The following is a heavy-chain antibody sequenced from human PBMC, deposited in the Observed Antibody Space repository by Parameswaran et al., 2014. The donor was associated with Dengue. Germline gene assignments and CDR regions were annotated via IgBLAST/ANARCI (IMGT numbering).Heavy chain of an antibody. Sequence: VRQMPGKGLEWVSAISGSGGSTYYADSVKGRFTISRDNSKNTLYLQMNSLRAEDTAVYYCAKPRTYLYYFDYWGQGTLVTVSS. CDR2: ISGSGGST. J-gene: IGHJ4*02. CDR3: AKPRTYLYYFDY. D-gene: IGHD1-14*01. V-gene: IGHV3-23*01.